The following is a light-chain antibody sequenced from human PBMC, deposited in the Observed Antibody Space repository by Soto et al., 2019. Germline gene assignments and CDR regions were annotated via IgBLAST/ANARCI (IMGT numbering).Light chain of an antibody. Sequence: ENVLTQSPGTLSLSPGERATLSCRASQSVRNDYLAWYQQRPGQANRLLISGASNRATGIPDRFSGSGYGTDFTITISSIEPEDFAVYDCQKRSNWPLTFGGGTKVDIK. CDR2: GAS. CDR1: QSVRNDY. V-gene: IGKV3D-20*02. CDR3: QKRSNWPLT. J-gene: IGKJ4*01.